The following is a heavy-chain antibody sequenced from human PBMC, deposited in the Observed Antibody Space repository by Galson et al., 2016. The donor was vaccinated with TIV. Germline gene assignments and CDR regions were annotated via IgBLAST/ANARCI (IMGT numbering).Heavy chain of an antibody. CDR3: ATFSGARGPFDY. D-gene: IGHD2-15*01. CDR2: IDPLGGGT. V-gene: IGHV1-46*01. Sequence: SVKVSCKASGNMFTSDYMHWVRQAPGQGLEWVGVIDPLGGGTTYAPQFQGRVTMTRDTSTSTVYMELTSLKSDDTAVLYCATFSGARGPFDYWGQGTLVAVSS. J-gene: IGHJ4*02. CDR1: GNMFTSDY.